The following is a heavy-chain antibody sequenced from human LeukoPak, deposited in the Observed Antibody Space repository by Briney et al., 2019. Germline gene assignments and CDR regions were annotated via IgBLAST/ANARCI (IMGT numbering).Heavy chain of an antibody. Sequence: GASVKVSCKASGYTFTGYYMHWVRQAPGQGLEWMGWINPNSGGTNYAQKFQGRVTMTRDTSISTAYMELSRLRSDDTAVYYCARAAHGFFGRFGENWFDPWGQGTLVTVSS. CDR2: INPNSGGT. CDR1: GYTFTGYY. D-gene: IGHD3-10*01. V-gene: IGHV1-2*02. CDR3: ARAAHGFFGRFGENWFDP. J-gene: IGHJ5*02.